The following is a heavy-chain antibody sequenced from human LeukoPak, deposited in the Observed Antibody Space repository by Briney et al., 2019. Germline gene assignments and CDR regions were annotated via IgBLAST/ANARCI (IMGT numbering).Heavy chain of an antibody. CDR2: ITSSSSST. J-gene: IGHJ4*02. CDR1: GFKFSSFS. CDR3: ARVIGSYGDSAY. Sequence: GGTLRLSCAASGFKFSSFSMNWARQAPGKGLEWISYITSSSSSTYYADSVKGRFTISRDNAKNSLYLQMNSLSAEDTAVYYCARVIGSYGDSAYWGQGTLVTVSS. V-gene: IGHV3-48*04. D-gene: IGHD4-17*01.